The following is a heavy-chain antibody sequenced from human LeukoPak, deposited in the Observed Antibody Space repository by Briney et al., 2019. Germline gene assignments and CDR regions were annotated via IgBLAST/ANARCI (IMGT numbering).Heavy chain of an antibody. D-gene: IGHD5-24*01. CDR3: ARDPRRDVYYSRFDY. CDR2: ISFDGSNK. CDR1: GFSFSNYA. V-gene: IGHV3-30-3*01. Sequence: GGSLRLSCAASGFSFSNYAMSWVRQAPGKGLEWMAVISFDGSNKYYADSVKGRFTVSRDNSKNTLYLQMNSLRLEDTAVYYCARDPRRDVYYSRFDYWGQGTLVSVSS. J-gene: IGHJ4*02.